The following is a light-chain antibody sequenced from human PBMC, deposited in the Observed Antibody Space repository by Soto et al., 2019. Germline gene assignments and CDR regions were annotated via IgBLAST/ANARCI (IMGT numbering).Light chain of an antibody. CDR2: DAS. Sequence: EIVLTQSPATLSLSPGERATLSCRASQRVSSNLAWYQQKPGQAPRLLIFDASNRATGIPGRFSGSGSGTDFTLTISSLEPEDFAVYYCQQRSNWPLTFGGGTKVEIK. CDR3: QQRSNWPLT. J-gene: IGKJ4*01. CDR1: QRVSSN. V-gene: IGKV3-11*01.